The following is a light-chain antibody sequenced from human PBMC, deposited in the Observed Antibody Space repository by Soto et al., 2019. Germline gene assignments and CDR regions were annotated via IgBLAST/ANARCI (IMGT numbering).Light chain of an antibody. CDR3: QQYYNWPPWT. CDR1: ESVGSH. J-gene: IGKJ1*01. Sequence: DTVMTQSPATLSPSPGETATLSCRASESVGSHLAWYQQIPGQAPRLLIYGVSTRATGIPARFRGSGSETEFTLTISSLQSEDFVVYFCQQYYNWPPWTFGQGTKVEI. V-gene: IGKV3-15*01. CDR2: GVS.